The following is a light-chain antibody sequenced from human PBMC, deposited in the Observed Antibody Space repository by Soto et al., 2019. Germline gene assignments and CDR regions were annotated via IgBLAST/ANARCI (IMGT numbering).Light chain of an antibody. CDR2: EVS. Sequence: QSALTQPASVSGSPGQSITISCTGTSSDIGYYNYVSWYQQHPGKAPKLIIYEVSNRPSGVSDRFSGSKSGNTASLTISGLQAEDEGYYYCSSYEDSSILMFGGGTKLTVL. CDR1: SSDIGYYNY. CDR3: SSYEDSSILM. J-gene: IGLJ3*02. V-gene: IGLV2-14*01.